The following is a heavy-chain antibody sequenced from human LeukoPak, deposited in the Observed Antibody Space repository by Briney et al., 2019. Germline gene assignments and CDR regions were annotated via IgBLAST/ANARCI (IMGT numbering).Heavy chain of an antibody. D-gene: IGHD4-23*01. CDR1: GYTFTGYY. Sequence: ASVKVSCKASGYTFTGYYMHWVRQAPGQGLEWMGWIHPKSGGTTYEQSLQGRVIMTSDTSISTAYMAVRRLTSDDTAVYYCARARYGGNLDSSFDYWGQGTLVTVSS. V-gene: IGHV1-2*02. CDR2: IHPKSGGT. CDR3: ARARYGGNLDSSFDY. J-gene: IGHJ4*02.